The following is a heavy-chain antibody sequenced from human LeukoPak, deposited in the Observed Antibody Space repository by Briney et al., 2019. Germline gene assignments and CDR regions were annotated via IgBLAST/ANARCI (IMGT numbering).Heavy chain of an antibody. CDR3: ARGKAVAGSYYFDY. Sequence: GGSLRLSCAASGFTVSSNYMSWVRQAPGKGLEWVSVIYSGGSTYYADSVKGSFTISRDNSKNTLYLQMNSLRAEDTAVYYCARGKAVAGSYYFDYWGQGTLVTVSS. CDR2: IYSGGST. CDR1: GFTVSSNY. J-gene: IGHJ4*02. V-gene: IGHV3-66*01. D-gene: IGHD6-19*01.